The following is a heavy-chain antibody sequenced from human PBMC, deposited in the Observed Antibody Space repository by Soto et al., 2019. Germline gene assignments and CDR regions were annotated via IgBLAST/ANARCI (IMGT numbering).Heavy chain of an antibody. CDR3: RLGSGWKDFDY. CDR1: GGSITSSSYY. V-gene: IGHV4-39*01. CDR2: IYYSGST. Sequence: QLQLQESGPGLVKPSETLSLTCTVSGGSITSSSYYWGWLRQHPGKGLEWIGNIYYSGSTYFNPSLKSRVTISVDTSKNQLFLKLRSVTAAASAVYYYRLGSGWKDFDYWGQGTLVTVSS. J-gene: IGHJ4*02. D-gene: IGHD3-22*01.